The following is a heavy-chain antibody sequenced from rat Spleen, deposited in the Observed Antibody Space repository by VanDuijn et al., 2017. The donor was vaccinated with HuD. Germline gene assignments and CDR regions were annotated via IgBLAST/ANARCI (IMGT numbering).Heavy chain of an antibody. CDR3: ARPTEGIAWFTY. CDR2: MNSAGNT. J-gene: IGHJ3*01. D-gene: IGHD1-11*01. CDR1: VYSIKSSYR. Sequence: EVQLQESGPGLVKPSQSLSLTCSVTVYSIKSSYRWNWIRKFPGSKLEWMGFMNSAGNTNYNPSLKGRVSITRDTSKNQFFLQVTSVTTEDTATYYCARPTEGIAWFTYWGQGTLVTVSS. V-gene: IGHV3-3*01.